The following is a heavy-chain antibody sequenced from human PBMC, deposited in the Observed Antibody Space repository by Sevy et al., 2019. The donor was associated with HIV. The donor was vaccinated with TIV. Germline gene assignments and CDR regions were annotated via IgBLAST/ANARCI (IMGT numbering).Heavy chain of an antibody. J-gene: IGHJ6*02. CDR1: GYSFNMYG. CDR2: ISAYTGDT. D-gene: IGHD3-16*02. Sequence: ASVKVSCKTSGYSFNMYGISWVRQAPGQGLEWMGWISAYTGDTDYRQMFRGRVTLTTDPYRNTHYMELRRLTSDDTAVYYCARHRPQGVVIIPGSGYHYGADFWGQGTMVTVSS. CDR3: ARHRPQGVVIIPGSGYHYGADF. V-gene: IGHV1-18*01.